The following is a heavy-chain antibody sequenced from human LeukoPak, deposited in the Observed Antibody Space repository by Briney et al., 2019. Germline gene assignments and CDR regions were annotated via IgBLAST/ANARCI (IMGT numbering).Heavy chain of an antibody. D-gene: IGHD3-22*01. V-gene: IGHV3-53*01. J-gene: IGHJ4*02. CDR3: ARAQFYHDSSTYGPDY. CDR2: IYGGGST. CDR1: GFTVSSYY. Sequence: GGSLRLSCAASGFTVSSYYMSWVRQAPGKGLEWVSVIYGGGSTYYADSVNCRFSISIDTSKNAIYLQMNSLSAEDTAVYYCARAQFYHDSSTYGPDYWGQGTLVTVSS.